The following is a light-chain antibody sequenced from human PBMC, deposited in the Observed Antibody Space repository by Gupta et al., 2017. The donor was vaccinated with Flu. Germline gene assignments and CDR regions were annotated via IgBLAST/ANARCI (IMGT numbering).Light chain of an antibody. J-gene: IGKJ2*01. CDR3: QQYYNLPYT. Sequence: ETGVPSRFSGSGSATDFTFTISILQPEDLATYYSQQYYNLPYTFGQGTKLEIK. V-gene: IGKV1-33*01.